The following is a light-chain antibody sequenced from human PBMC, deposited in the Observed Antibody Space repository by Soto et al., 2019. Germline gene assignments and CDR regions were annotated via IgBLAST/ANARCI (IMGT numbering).Light chain of an antibody. V-gene: IGLV2-14*01. J-gene: IGLJ1*01. CDR1: SSDVGGHNS. CDR3: SSFTSSVTYV. Sequence: QSVLTHPASVSGSPGQSITISCPGTSSDVGGHNSVSWYRQDPGKAPKLMIYDVSNRPSGVSDRFSGSKSGNTASLTISGLQIEGKADYYCSSFTSSVTYVFGTGTKVTVL. CDR2: DVS.